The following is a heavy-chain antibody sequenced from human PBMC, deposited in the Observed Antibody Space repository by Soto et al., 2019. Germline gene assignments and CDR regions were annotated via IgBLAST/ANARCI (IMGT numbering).Heavy chain of an antibody. Sequence: SGGSLRLSCAASGFTFDDYGMSWVRQAPGKGLEWVSGINWNGGSTGYADSVKGRFTISRDNAKNSLYLQMNSLRAEDTALYHCARDRARDYIWGSYRYGAFDIWGQGTMVTVSS. J-gene: IGHJ3*02. D-gene: IGHD3-16*02. CDR3: ARDRARDYIWGSYRYGAFDI. CDR2: INWNGGST. V-gene: IGHV3-20*01. CDR1: GFTFDDYG.